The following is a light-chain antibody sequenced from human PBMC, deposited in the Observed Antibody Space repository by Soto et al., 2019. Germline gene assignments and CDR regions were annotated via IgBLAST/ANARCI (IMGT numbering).Light chain of an antibody. J-gene: IGLJ1*01. V-gene: IGLV2-14*01. CDR1: SXDVGGYNY. CDR2: EVS. Sequence: QSALTQPASVSGSPGQSITISCTGTSXDVGGYNYVSWYQQHPGKAPKLMIYEVSNRPSGVSNRFSGSKSANTASLTISGLQAEDEADYYCSSYTSSSTLFGTGTKGTVL. CDR3: SSYTSSSTL.